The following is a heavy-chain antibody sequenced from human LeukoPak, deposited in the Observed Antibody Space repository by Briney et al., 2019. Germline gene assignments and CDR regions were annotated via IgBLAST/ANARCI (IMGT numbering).Heavy chain of an antibody. D-gene: IGHD3-10*01. J-gene: IGHJ6*02. CDR2: ISAYNGNT. CDR1: GYTFTSYG. V-gene: IGHV1-18*01. CDR3: ARTTSGEYYYYYYGMDV. Sequence: ASVKVSCKASGYTFTSYGISWVRQAPGQGLEWMGWISAYNGNTNYAQKLQGRVTMTTDTSTSTAYMELRSLRSDDTAVYYCARTTSGEYYYYYYGMDVWGQGTTVTVSS.